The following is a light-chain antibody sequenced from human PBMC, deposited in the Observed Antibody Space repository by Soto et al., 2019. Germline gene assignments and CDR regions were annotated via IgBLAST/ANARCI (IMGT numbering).Light chain of an antibody. CDR3: CSYAGSYTFYV. CDR2: DVS. J-gene: IGLJ1*01. Sequence: QSALTQPRSVSGSPGQSVTISCTGTSSDFGYYNYVSWYQQHPGTAPKLMIYDVSMRPSGVPDRFSGSKSGNTASLAISGLQAEDEADYYCCSYAGSYTFYVFGTGTRSPS. V-gene: IGLV2-11*01. CDR1: SSDFGYYNY.